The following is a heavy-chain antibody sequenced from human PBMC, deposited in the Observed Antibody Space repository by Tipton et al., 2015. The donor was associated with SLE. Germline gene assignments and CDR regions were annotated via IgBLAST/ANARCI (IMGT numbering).Heavy chain of an antibody. CDR2: IFHAGST. CDR1: GGSFSSHY. D-gene: IGHD4/OR15-4a*01. V-gene: IGHV4-59*11. CDR3: AREGNYGGLPRAFDI. J-gene: IGHJ3*02. Sequence: LRLSCTVSGGSFSSHYWSWIRQPPGKGLEWIGGIFHAGSTYYNPSLKSRLTISVDTSKNQFSLKLSSVTAADTAVYYCAREGNYGGLPRAFDIWGQGTMVTVSS.